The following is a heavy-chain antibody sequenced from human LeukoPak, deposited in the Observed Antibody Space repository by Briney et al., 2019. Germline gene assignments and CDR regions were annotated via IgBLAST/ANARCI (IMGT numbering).Heavy chain of an antibody. CDR1: GYTFTSYD. CDR3: ARANRRESAFDI. CDR2: MNPNRGNT. J-gene: IGHJ3*02. Sequence: ASVKVSCKASGYTFTSYDINWVRQAAGQGFEWMGWMNPNRGNTVYAQKFQGRVTITRNTSISTAYMELSSLRSEDTAVYYCARANRRESAFDIWGQGTMVTVSS. D-gene: IGHD1-14*01. V-gene: IGHV1-8*03.